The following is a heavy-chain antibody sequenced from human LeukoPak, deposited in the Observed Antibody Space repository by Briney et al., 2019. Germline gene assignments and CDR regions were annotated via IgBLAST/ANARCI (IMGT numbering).Heavy chain of an antibody. J-gene: IGHJ4*02. D-gene: IGHD5-24*01. CDR1: GGSISSSSYY. Sequence: SETLSLTCTVSGGSISSSSYYWGWLRQPPGKGLEWIGTIHSGGNTYYNPSLKSRVTISVDTSKNQLSVKLYSVTAADTAVYFCARPAGWLPRYYFEYWGQGTLVTVSS. CDR2: IHSGGNT. V-gene: IGHV4-39*01. CDR3: ARPAGWLPRYYFEY.